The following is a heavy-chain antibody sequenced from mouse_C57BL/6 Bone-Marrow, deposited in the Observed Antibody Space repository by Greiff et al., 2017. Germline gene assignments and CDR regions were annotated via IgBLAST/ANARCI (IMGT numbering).Heavy chain of an antibody. CDR3: ARSRGNYVKFAY. V-gene: IGHV1-31*01. CDR1: GYSFTGYY. CDR2: IYPYNGVS. J-gene: IGHJ3*01. Sequence: EVMLVESGPELVKPGASVKISCKASGYSFTGYYMHWVKQSHGNILDWIGYIYPYNGVSSYNQKFKGKATFTVDKSSSTAYMELRSLTSEDSAVYYCARSRGNYVKFAYWGQGTLVTVSA. D-gene: IGHD2-1*01.